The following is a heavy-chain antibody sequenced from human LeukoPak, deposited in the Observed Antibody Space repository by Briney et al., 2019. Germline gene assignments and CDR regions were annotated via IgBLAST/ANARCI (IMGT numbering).Heavy chain of an antibody. J-gene: IGHJ4*02. D-gene: IGHD6-13*01. V-gene: IGHV1-69*04. CDR2: IIPILGIA. CDR3: ARDPGRIAAAGNYY. CDR1: GGTFSSYA. Sequence: SVKVSCKASGGTFSSYAISWVRHAPGQGLEWMGRIIPILGIANYAQKFQGRVTITADKSTSTAYMELSSLRSEDTAVYYCARDPGRIAAAGNYYWGQGTLVTVSS.